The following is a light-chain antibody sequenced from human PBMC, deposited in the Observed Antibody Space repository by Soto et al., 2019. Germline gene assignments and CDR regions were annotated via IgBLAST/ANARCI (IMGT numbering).Light chain of an antibody. V-gene: IGKV1-39*01. J-gene: IGKJ2*01. CDR2: AAS. CDR3: QQCYSTPYT. CDR1: QSINSY. Sequence: DIQMTQSPSSLSASVGDRVTITCRASQSINSYLNWYQQKPGKAPKLLIYAASSLQRGVPSRFSGSGSGTDFTLTISSLQPEDFATYYCQQCYSTPYTFGQGTKLEIK.